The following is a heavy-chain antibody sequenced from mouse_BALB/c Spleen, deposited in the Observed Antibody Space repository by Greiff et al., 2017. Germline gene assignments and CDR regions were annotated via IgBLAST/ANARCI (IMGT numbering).Heavy chain of an antibody. D-gene: IGHD2-3*01. Sequence: DVQLQESGPGLVKPSQSLSLTCTVTGYSITSDYAWNWIRQFPGNKLEWMGYISYSGSTSYNPSLKSRISITRDTSKNQFFLKLNSVTTEDTATYYCARSGYDGYYYYFDYWGQGTTLTVSS. V-gene: IGHV3-2*02. J-gene: IGHJ2*01. CDR2: ISYSGST. CDR3: ARSGYDGYYYYFDY. CDR1: GYSITSDYA.